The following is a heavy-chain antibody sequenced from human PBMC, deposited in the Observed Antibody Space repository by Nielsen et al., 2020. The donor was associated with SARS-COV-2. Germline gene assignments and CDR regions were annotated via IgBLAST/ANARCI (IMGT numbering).Heavy chain of an antibody. V-gene: IGHV1-3*01. Sequence: ASVKVSCKASGYTFTSYAMHWVRQAPGQRLEWMGWINAGNGNTKYSQKFQGRVTITRDTSASTAYMELSSLRSEDTAVYYCARVELPPSYYYYGMDVWGQGTTVTVSS. J-gene: IGHJ6*02. CDR3: ARVELPPSYYYYGMDV. CDR1: GYTFTSYA. D-gene: IGHD1-7*01. CDR2: INAGNGNT.